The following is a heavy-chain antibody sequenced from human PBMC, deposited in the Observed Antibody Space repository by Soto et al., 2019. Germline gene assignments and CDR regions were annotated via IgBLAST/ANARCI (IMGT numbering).Heavy chain of an antibody. D-gene: IGHD4-17*01. CDR1: GYTFTSYY. CDR3: ARDMAYGDFLPALF. V-gene: IGHV1-2*02. J-gene: IGHJ4*02. Sequence: QGQLVQSGAEVKKPGASVKVSCKASGYTFTSYYIHWVRQAPGQGLEWMGWINPKSGVTNYAQKFQGRVTMITDTSISTAYMELSRLRSDDTAVYYCARDMAYGDFLPALFWGQGTLVTVSS. CDR2: INPKSGVT.